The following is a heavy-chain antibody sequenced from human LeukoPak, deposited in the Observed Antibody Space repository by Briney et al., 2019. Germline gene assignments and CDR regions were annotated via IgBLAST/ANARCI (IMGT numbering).Heavy chain of an antibody. Sequence: GGSLRLSCAASGFIFSTYAMSWVRQAPGKGLEWVSAISGSGVRTYYADSVKGRFTISRDDSKNTLYLQVNSLRAEDTALYYCAKKLGDGGCFDYWGQGTLVTVSS. CDR2: ISGSGVRT. CDR1: GFIFSTYA. V-gene: IGHV3-23*01. CDR3: AKKLGDGGCFDY. D-gene: IGHD2-21*02. J-gene: IGHJ4*02.